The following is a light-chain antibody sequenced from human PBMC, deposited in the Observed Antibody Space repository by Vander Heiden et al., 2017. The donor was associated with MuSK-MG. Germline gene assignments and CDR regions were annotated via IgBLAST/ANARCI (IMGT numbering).Light chain of an antibody. Sequence: IVLTPSPGTLSLSPGERATLSCRASQSVGSSYLAWYQQKPGQAPRLLIYGASSRATGIPDRFSGSGSGTDFTLTISRLEPEDFAVYYCQQYGSPLTFGGGTKVEIK. CDR1: QSVGSSY. V-gene: IGKV3-20*01. CDR3: QQYGSPLT. CDR2: GAS. J-gene: IGKJ4*01.